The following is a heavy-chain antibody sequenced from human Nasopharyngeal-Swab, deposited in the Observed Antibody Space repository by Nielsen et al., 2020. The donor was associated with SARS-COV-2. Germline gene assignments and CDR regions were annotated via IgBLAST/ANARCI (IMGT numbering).Heavy chain of an antibody. CDR2: IGNRGSPI. J-gene: IGHJ6*02. CDR1: GFTFNDHY. Sequence: GGSLRLSCAASGFTFNDHYMTWIRQAPGKGLEWVSYIGNRGSPINYADSVKGRFTSSRDNAKNSLYLQMNSLRAEDTAVYYCARDGLDYDFWSAYFMDVWGQGTTVTVSS. CDR3: ARDGLDYDFWSAYFMDV. V-gene: IGHV3-11*04. D-gene: IGHD3-3*01.